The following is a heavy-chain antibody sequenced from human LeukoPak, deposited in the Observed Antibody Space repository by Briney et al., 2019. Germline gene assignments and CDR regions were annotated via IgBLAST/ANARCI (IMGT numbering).Heavy chain of an antibody. CDR1: GFTFSDHY. J-gene: IGHJ6*02. CDR3: ARVGYYYDSNGYYGYYYYGLDV. V-gene: IGHV3-72*01. Sequence: SGGSLRLSCAASGFTFSDHYMDWVRQAPGKGLEWVGRSGNKANSYTTEYAASVKGRFTISRDDSKNSLYLQMNSLKPEDTAVYYCARVGYYYDSNGYYGYYYYGLDVWGQGTTVTVSS. D-gene: IGHD3-22*01. CDR2: SGNKANSYTT.